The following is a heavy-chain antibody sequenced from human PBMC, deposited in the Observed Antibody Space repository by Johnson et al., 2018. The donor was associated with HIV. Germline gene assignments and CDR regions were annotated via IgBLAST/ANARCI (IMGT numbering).Heavy chain of an antibody. D-gene: IGHD6-19*01. Sequence: QVQLVESGGGVVQPGRSLRLSCAASGFTFSSYAMHWVRQAPAKGLEWVAVISYDGSNKYYADSVKGRFPISRDNSKNTLYLQMNSLRAEDTAVYYCARDWGLYSSGWYVDAFDIWGQGTMVTVSS. CDR2: ISYDGSNK. J-gene: IGHJ3*02. CDR1: GFTFSSYA. V-gene: IGHV3-30-3*01. CDR3: ARDWGLYSSGWYVDAFDI.